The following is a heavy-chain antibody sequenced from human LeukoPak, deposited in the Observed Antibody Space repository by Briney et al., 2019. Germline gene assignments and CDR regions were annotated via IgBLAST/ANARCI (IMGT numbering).Heavy chain of an antibody. CDR3: ARSVSGTVPLYLDY. Sequence: PSETLSLTCTVSGGSISIYYWSWIRQPAGKGLEWIGRIYTIGSTNYNPSLKSRLTMSVDTSKNQFSLKLSSVTAADTAVYYCARSVSGTVPLYLDYWGQGTLVTVSS. CDR2: IYTIGST. CDR1: GGSISIYY. D-gene: IGHD4-17*01. J-gene: IGHJ4*02. V-gene: IGHV4-4*07.